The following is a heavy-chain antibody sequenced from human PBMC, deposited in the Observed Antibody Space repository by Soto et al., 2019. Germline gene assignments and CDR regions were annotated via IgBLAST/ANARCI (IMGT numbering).Heavy chain of an antibody. CDR2: INWNSGSI. D-gene: IGHD6-13*01. V-gene: IGHV3-9*01. CDR3: VKDESINWYSGHFRH. J-gene: IGHJ1*01. Sequence: VQLVESGGGLVKPGGSLRLSCAASGFTFDDYAMHWVRQVPGKGLEWVSGINWNSGSIGYADSVKGRFAISRDNAKNSLHLQMNSLRAEDTAFYYCVKDESINWYSGHFRHWGQGTLVTVSS. CDR1: GFTFDDYA.